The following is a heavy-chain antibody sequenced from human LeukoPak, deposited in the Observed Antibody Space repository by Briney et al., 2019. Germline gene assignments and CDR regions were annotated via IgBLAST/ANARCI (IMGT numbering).Heavy chain of an antibody. Sequence: SETLSLTCTVSGGSISSYYWSWIRQPPGKGLEWFEYIYYSGSTNYNPSLKSRVTISVDTSKNQFSLKLSSVTAADTAVYYCARARSYDFWCGYYPAFDYWGQGTLVIVSS. CDR3: ARARSYDFWCGYYPAFDY. J-gene: IGHJ4*02. D-gene: IGHD3-3*01. CDR1: GGSISSYY. CDR2: IYYSGST. V-gene: IGHV4-59*01.